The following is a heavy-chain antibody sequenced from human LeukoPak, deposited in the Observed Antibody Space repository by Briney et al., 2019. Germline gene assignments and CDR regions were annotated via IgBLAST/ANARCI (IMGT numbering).Heavy chain of an antibody. J-gene: IGHJ4*02. Sequence: GGSLRLSCAASGFTFSSYAMSWVSQAPGKGLEWVAVISYDGSNKYYADSVKGRFTISRDNSKNTLYLQMNSLRAEDTAVYYCAREPLSYWGQGTLVTVSS. CDR2: ISYDGSNK. CDR1: GFTFSSYA. V-gene: IGHV3-30-3*01. CDR3: AREPLSY.